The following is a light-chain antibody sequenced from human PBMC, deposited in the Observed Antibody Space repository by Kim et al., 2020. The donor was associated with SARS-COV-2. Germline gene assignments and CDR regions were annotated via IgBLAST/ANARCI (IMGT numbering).Light chain of an antibody. V-gene: IGLV2-8*01. CDR3: SSYGGSNNFVV. CDR2: EVS. Sequence: QSALTQPPSASGSPGQSVTISCTGTSSDIGGSNFVSWYQQHPGKAPKLIIYEVSKWPSGVPDRFSGSKSGNTASLTVSGLQTEDEADYYCSSYGGSNNFVVFGGGTKVTVL. CDR1: SSDIGGSNF. J-gene: IGLJ2*01.